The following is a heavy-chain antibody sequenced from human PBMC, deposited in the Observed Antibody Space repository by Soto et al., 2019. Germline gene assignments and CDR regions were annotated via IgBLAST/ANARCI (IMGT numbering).Heavy chain of an antibody. Sequence: ASVKVSCKASGYTFTGYYMHWVRQAPGQGLEWMGWINPNSGGTNYAQKFQGWVTMTRDTSISTAYMELSRLRSDDTAVYYCARVRNYYDSSGYYYGMDVWGQGTTVTVSS. CDR1: GYTFTGYY. D-gene: IGHD3-22*01. V-gene: IGHV1-2*04. J-gene: IGHJ6*02. CDR3: ARVRNYYDSSGYYYGMDV. CDR2: INPNSGGT.